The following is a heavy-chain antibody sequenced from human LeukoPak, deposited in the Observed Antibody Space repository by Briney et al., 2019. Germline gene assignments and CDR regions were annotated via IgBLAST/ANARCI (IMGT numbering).Heavy chain of an antibody. V-gene: IGHV4-34*01. CDR3: ARVSSFIQLRYFDWSQKKLDSNWFDP. J-gene: IGHJ5*02. CDR1: GGSFSGYY. Sequence: PSETLSLTCAVYGGSFSGYYWSWIRQPPGKELEWIGEINHSGSTNYNPSLKSRVTISVDTSKNQFSLKLSFVTAADTAVYYCARVSSFIQLRYFDWSQKKLDSNWFDPWGQGTLVTVSS. CDR2: INHSGST. D-gene: IGHD3-9*01.